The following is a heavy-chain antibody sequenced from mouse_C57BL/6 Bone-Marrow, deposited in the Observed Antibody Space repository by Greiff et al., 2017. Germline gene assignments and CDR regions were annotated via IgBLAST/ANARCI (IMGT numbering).Heavy chain of an antibody. J-gene: IGHJ3*01. CDR2: IDPENGDT. V-gene: IGHV14-4*01. CDR3: TRIAY. CDR1: GFNFKGDY. Sequence: VQLKQSGAELVRPGASVKLSCKASGFNFKGDYMHWVKQRPEQGLEWIGWIDPENGDTEYASKFQGKSTITVDTSSNTAYLQLSSLTSEDTAVYYCTRIAYWGQGTLVTVAA.